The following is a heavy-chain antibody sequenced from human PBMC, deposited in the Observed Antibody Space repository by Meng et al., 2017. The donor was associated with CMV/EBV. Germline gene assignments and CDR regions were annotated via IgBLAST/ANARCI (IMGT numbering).Heavy chain of an antibody. V-gene: IGHV3-53*01. J-gene: IGHJ4*02. D-gene: IGHD3-10*01. Sequence: GESLKISCAASGFTVSSNYMSWVRQAPGKGLEWGSVIYSGGSTYYADSVKGRFTISRDNSKNTLYLQLNSLRAEDTAVYYCSYGGGYWGQGTLVTVSS. CDR2: IYSGGST. CDR1: GFTVSSNY. CDR3: SYGGGY.